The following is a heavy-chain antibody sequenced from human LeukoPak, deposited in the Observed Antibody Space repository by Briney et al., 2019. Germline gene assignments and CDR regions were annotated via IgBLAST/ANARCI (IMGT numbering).Heavy chain of an antibody. CDR1: GFTFSDYY. J-gene: IGHJ4*02. CDR2: ISSSGSTI. D-gene: IGHD3-3*01. V-gene: IGHV3-11*01. Sequence: GGSLRLSCAASGFTFSDYYMSWIRQAPGKGLEWVSYISSSGSTIYYADSVKGRFTISRDNAKNSLYLQMNSLRAEDTAVYYCAKDPRIFGVDYYFDYWGQGTLVTVSS. CDR3: AKDPRIFGVDYYFDY.